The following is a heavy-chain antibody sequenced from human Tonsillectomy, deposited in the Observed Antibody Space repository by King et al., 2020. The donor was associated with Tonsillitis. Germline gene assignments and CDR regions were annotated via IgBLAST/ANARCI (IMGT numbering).Heavy chain of an antibody. Sequence: VQLVQSGAEVKKPGSSVKISCKASGGSFNNYAINWVRQAPGKGLEWMGRIIPVFVPPNYAQKFRGRVTITADESTSSFNMEVSSLRSEDTAVYYCAREFQLLFGFDPWGQGTLVTVS. CDR1: GGSFNNYA. CDR3: AREFQLLFGFDP. CDR2: IIPVFVPP. V-gene: IGHV1-69*01. J-gene: IGHJ5*02. D-gene: IGHD2-21*01.